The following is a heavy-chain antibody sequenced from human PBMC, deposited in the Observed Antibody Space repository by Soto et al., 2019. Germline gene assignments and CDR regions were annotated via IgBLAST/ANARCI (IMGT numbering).Heavy chain of an antibody. J-gene: IGHJ1*01. V-gene: IGHV3-33*01. CDR1: GFTFSSYG. D-gene: IGHD4-17*01. Sequence: GGSLRLSCAASGFTFSSYGMHWVRQAPGKGLEWVAVIWYDGSNKYYTDSLKGRFTISRDNSKNTLYLQMNSLRAEDTAVYYCARDYAYGDSRAEYFQHWGQGTLVTVSS. CDR3: ARDYAYGDSRAEYFQH. CDR2: IWYDGSNK.